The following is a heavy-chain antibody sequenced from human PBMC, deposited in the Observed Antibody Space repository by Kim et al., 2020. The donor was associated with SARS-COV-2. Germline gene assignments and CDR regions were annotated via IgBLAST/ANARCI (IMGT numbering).Heavy chain of an antibody. CDR3: ARHEKEYSYGYWFDP. CDR1: GGSISSSSYY. J-gene: IGHJ5*02. CDR2: IYYSGST. Sequence: SETLSLTCTVSGGSISSSSYYWGWIRQPPGKGLEWIGSIYYSGSTYYNPSLKSRVTISVDTSKNQFSLKLSSVTAADTAVYYCARHEKEYSYGYWFDPWGQGTLVTVSS. D-gene: IGHD5-18*01. V-gene: IGHV4-39*01.